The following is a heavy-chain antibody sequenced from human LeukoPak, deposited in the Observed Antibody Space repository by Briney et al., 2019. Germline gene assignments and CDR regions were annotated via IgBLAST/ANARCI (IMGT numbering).Heavy chain of an antibody. CDR3: AARLPLYGMDV. J-gene: IGHJ6*02. CDR1: GLNFSTYD. D-gene: IGHD2-21*02. V-gene: IGHV3-23*01. CDR2: FGTRHTHI. Sequence: GGSLRLSCVGSGLNFSTYDLTWGCQAPGKGLEWVALFGTRHTHIFYADSVEGRFAISRDNSKNTVHLQMNSLRVEDAAVYYCAARLPLYGMDVWGQGTTVTVSS.